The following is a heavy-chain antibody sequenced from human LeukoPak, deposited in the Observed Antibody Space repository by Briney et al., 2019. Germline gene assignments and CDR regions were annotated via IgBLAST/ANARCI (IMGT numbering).Heavy chain of an antibody. CDR1: GYTFTSYD. CDR3: ARVPFLTGSGSPDY. D-gene: IGHD3-10*01. CDR2: ISAYNGNT. V-gene: IGHV1-18*01. Sequence: GASVKVSCKASGYTFTSYDINWVRQATGQGLEWMGWISAYNGNTNYAQKLQGRVTMTTDTSTSTAYMELRSLRSDDTAVYYCARVPFLTGSGSPDYWGQGTLVTVSS. J-gene: IGHJ4*02.